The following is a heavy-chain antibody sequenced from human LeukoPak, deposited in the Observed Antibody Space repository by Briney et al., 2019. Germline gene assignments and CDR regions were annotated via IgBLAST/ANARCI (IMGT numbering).Heavy chain of an antibody. CDR1: GYTFTSYY. Sequence: ASVKVSCKASGYTFTSYYMHWVRQVPGQGLEWMGIINPSGGSTSYAQKLQDRVTMTRGTSTSTVYMELSGLRSEDTAVYYCARAPVCSGGSCNYYYYGMDVWGQGTTVTVSS. V-gene: IGHV1-46*01. J-gene: IGHJ6*02. D-gene: IGHD2-15*01. CDR2: INPSGGST. CDR3: ARAPVCSGGSCNYYYYGMDV.